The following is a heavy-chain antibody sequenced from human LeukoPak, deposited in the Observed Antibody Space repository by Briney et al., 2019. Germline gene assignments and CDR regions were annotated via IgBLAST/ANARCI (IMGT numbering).Heavy chain of an antibody. D-gene: IGHD4-17*01. CDR2: ISGDGSII. Sequence: GGSLRLSCAASGFTFSSYEMNWVRQAPGKGLEWVAVISGDGSIIHYADSVKGRFTISRDNSKNTLYLHMNSLRAEDTAVYYCAKDCSVTTTGTRDDYWGQGTLVTVSS. CDR1: GFTFSSYE. V-gene: IGHV3-30*18. CDR3: AKDCSVTTTGTRDDY. J-gene: IGHJ4*02.